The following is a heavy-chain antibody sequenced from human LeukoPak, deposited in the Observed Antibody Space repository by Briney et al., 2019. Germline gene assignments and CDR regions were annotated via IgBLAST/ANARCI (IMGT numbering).Heavy chain of an antibody. J-gene: IGHJ4*02. V-gene: IGHV3-23*01. CDR2: VGRSGADT. D-gene: IGHD1-1*01. CDR3: VKHSGGVYGNSDY. Sequence: PGGSLRLSCVASGFTFSSYAVSWFRQAPGKGLEWVSTVGRSGADTYYADSVRGRFTISKDSSKSTLQMNSLSAEDTAIYYCVKHSGGVYGNSDYWGQGTLVTVSS. CDR1: GFTFSSYA.